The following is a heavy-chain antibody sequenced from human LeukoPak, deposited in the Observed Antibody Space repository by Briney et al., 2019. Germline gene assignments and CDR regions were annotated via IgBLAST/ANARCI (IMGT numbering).Heavy chain of an antibody. CDR3: AKARGEQNGGSNY. J-gene: IGHJ4*02. CDR2: ISGSGGSI. Sequence: GGSLRLSCATSGFIFSSYAMSWVRQAPGRGLEWVSSISGSGGSIYYADSVKGRFTISRDNSKNTLYLQMNSLRAEDTAVYYCAKARGEQNGGSNYWGQGTQVIVSS. V-gene: IGHV3-23*01. CDR1: GFIFSSYA. D-gene: IGHD2-15*01.